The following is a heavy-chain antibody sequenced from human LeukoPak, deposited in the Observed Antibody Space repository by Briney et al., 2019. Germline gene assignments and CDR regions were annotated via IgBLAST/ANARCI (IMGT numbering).Heavy chain of an antibody. V-gene: IGHV4-59*12. D-gene: IGHD3-3*01. CDR3: ARDGGYYDFNWFDP. Sequence: SETLSLTCTVSGGSISSYYWSWIRQPPGKGLEWIGYIYYSGSTNYNPSLKSRVTISVDRSKNQFSLKLSSVTAADTAVYYCARDGGYYDFNWFDPWGQGTLVTVSS. CDR1: GGSISSYY. J-gene: IGHJ5*02. CDR2: IYYSGST.